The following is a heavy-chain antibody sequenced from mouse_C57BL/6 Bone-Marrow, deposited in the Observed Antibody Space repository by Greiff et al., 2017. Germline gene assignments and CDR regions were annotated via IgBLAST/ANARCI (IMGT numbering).Heavy chain of an antibody. CDR3: ANKSYYYGSSYFDY. CDR2: INSDGGST. Sequence: EVKLLESGGGLVQPGESLKLSCESNEYEFPSHDMSWVRKTPEKRLELVAAINSDGGSTYYPDTMERRFIISRDNTKKTLYLQMSSLRSDDTALYYCANKSYYYGSSYFDYWGQGTTLTVSS. V-gene: IGHV5-2*01. D-gene: IGHD1-1*01. J-gene: IGHJ2*01. CDR1: EYEFPSHD.